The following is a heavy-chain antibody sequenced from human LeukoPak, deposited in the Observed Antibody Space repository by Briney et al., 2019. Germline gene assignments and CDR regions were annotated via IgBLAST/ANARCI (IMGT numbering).Heavy chain of an antibody. Sequence: GGSLRLSCAASGFTFSSYEMNWVRQAPGKGLEWVSYISSSGSTIYYADSVKGRFSISRDNSKNTLHLQMNSLRAEDTAVYYCANSRHYDSTGYNPPLYYFDYWGQGTLVTVSS. CDR3: ANSRHYDSTGYNPPLYYFDY. D-gene: IGHD3-22*01. CDR2: ISSSGSTI. V-gene: IGHV3-48*03. J-gene: IGHJ4*02. CDR1: GFTFSSYE.